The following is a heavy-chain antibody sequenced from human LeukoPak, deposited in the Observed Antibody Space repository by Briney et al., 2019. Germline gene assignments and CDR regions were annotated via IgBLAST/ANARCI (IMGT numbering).Heavy chain of an antibody. V-gene: IGHV3-7*03. CDR2: INQDGSAK. J-gene: IGHJ4*02. CDR1: GLNFGNYW. CDR3: ARDIES. Sequence: GGSLRLSCVASGLNFGNYWMDWVRQAPGKGLEWVGNINQDGSAKNYVDSVKGRFTISRDNAEKSLYLHMNSLRAEDTAIYYCARDIESWGQGTLVTVSS.